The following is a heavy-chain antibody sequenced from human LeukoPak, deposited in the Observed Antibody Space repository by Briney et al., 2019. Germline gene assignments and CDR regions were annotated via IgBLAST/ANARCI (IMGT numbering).Heavy chain of an antibody. CDR3: VRESTIEVAGSDAFDI. CDR1: GYIFTSYD. CDR2: VNPNNGNT. D-gene: IGHD6-19*01. Sequence: GASVKVSCKASGYIFTSYDINWVRQATGQGLEWMGWVNPNNGNTGFAQKFQGRVTMSRDTSISTAYMELRSLRSEGTAVYYCVRESTIEVAGSDAFDIWGQGTKVIVSS. V-gene: IGHV1-8*02. J-gene: IGHJ3*02.